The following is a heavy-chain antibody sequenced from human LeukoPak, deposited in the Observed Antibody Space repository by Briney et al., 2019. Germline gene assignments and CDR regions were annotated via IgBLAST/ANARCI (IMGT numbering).Heavy chain of an antibody. CDR3: AKDLGPYSSTPDY. J-gene: IGHJ4*02. Sequence: PGGSLRLSCAASGFTFSSYAMSWVRQAPGKGLEWVSTITSGGSTYYADSVRGRFTISRDTSKNTLYLQMNSLRAEDTALYYCAKDLGPYSSTPDYWGQGTLVTVSS. D-gene: IGHD6-13*01. V-gene: IGHV3-23*01. CDR1: GFTFSSYA. CDR2: ITSGGST.